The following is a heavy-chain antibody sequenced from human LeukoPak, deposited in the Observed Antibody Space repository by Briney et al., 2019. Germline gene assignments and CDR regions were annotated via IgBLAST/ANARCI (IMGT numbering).Heavy chain of an antibody. D-gene: IGHD6-19*01. CDR3: ARDSSTGWQYYYYCMDV. CDR1: VYTFSSYW. J-gene: IGHJ6*03. V-gene: IGHV3-7*01. CDR2: IHQDGGER. Sequence: GGSLRLSCAASVYTFSSYWMRCVREAPGKGVESVANIHQDGGERNYVDSVTGRLRIPRDNAKNSLYLQMNSRRAEDTAVYYCARDSSTGWQYYYYCMDVWGKGTTVTVSS.